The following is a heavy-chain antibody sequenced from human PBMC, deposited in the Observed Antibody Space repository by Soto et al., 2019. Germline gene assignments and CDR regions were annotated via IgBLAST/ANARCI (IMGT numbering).Heavy chain of an antibody. J-gene: IGHJ5*02. Sequence: GASVKVSCKASGYTFTGYYMHWVRQAPGQGLEWMGRIIPILGIANYAQKFQGRVTITADKSTSTAYMELSSLRSEDTAVYYCTKDAKFDDIYTGYFVNDLWGQGTPVTAPQ. CDR1: GYTFTGYY. CDR3: TKDAKFDDIYTGYFVNDL. V-gene: IGHV1-69*04. D-gene: IGHD3-9*01. CDR2: IIPILGIA.